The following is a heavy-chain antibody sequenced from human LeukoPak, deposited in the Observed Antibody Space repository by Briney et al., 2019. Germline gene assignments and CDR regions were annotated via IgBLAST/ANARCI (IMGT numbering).Heavy chain of an antibody. J-gene: IGHJ4*02. CDR3: AKDPSIVVVYFDY. D-gene: IGHD2-2*01. CDR1: GFTFSSYA. CDR2: ISGSGGST. V-gene: IGHV3-23*01. Sequence: GGSLRLSCAASGFTFSSYAMSWVRQAPGKGLEWVSAISGSGGSTYYADSVKGRFTISRDNSKNTLYLQMNSLRSEDTAVYYCAKDPSIVVVYFDYRGQGTLVTVPS.